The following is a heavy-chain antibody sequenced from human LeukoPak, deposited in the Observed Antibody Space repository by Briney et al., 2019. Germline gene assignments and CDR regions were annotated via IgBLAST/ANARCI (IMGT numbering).Heavy chain of an antibody. CDR2: VHSSGST. J-gene: IGHJ4*02. CDR1: GGSISSFF. D-gene: IGHD3-9*01. Sequence: PSETLSLTCTVSGGSISSFFWSWIRQPPGKGLEWIGYVHSSGSTKYNPSLRSRLIISVDMSKNRFSLNLRSVSVADTAVYYCARLVAGNYDILTGDPKVVFDFWGQGALVIVSS. CDR3: ARLVAGNYDILTGDPKVVFDF. V-gene: IGHV4-59*01.